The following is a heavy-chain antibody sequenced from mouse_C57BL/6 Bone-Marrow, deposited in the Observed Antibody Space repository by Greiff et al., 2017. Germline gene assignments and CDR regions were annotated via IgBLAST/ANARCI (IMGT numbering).Heavy chain of an antibody. CDR1: GYTFTSYW. J-gene: IGHJ4*01. Sequence: VQLQQPGAELVKPGASVKLSCKASGYTFTSYWMHWVKQRPGRGLEWIGRIDPNSGGTKYNEKFKSKATLTVDKPSRTAYMQLSSLTSEDSAVYYCARDMGFTTVVERNAMDYWGQGTSVTVSS. D-gene: IGHD1-1*01. CDR3: ARDMGFTTVVERNAMDY. CDR2: IDPNSGGT. V-gene: IGHV1-72*01.